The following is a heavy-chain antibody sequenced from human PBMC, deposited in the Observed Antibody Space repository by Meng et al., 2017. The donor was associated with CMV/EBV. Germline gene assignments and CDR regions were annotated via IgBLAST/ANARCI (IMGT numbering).Heavy chain of an antibody. D-gene: IGHD1-26*01. CDR1: GFSFNTSA. Sequence: GGSLRLSCATSGFSFNTSAMHWVRQAPGKGLEWVAIISSDGNNQHYADSVKGRFAISRDNSKNTLYLQMKSLRAEDTAMYYCAKGAKDCGPFCYYTDLWGRGTLVTVSS. CDR3: AKGAKDCGPFCYYTDL. V-gene: IGHV3-33*06. J-gene: IGHJ5*02. CDR2: ISSDGNNQ.